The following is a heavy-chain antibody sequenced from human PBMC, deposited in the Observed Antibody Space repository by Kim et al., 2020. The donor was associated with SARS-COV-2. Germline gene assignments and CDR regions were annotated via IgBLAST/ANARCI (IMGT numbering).Heavy chain of an antibody. CDR3: ARRLSNTSGWGSHYCDL. J-gene: IGHJ1*01. CDR1: GGSFSGYY. D-gene: IGHD3-10*01. CDR2: INHSGRT. V-gene: IGHV4-34*01. Sequence: SETLSLTCAVYGGSFSGYYWSWIRQPPGKGLEWIGEINHSGRTNYHPSLKSRVTISVDTSKNQFSLKLTSVTAADAALYFCARRLSNTSGWGSHYCDLWGQGILVTSPQ.